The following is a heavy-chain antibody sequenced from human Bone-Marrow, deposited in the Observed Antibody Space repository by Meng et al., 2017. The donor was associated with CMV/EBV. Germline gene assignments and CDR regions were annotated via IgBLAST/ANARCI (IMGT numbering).Heavy chain of an antibody. CDR1: GFTFSSYS. Sequence: GESLKISCAASGFTFSSYSMNWVRQAPGKGLEWVSSISSSSSYIYYADSVKGRFTISRDNAKNTLYLQMNSLRAEDTAVYYCAKDYSTGLGGLLGWFVPWGQGTLVTVSS. D-gene: IGHD2/OR15-2a*01. CDR3: AKDYSTGLGGLLGWFVP. J-gene: IGHJ5*02. V-gene: IGHV3-21*04. CDR2: ISSSSSYI.